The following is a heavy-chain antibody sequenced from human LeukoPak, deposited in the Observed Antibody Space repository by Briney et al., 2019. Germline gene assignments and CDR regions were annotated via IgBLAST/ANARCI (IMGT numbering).Heavy chain of an antibody. Sequence: GGALRLSCAASGFTFSSYWMSWVRQAPGEGVGWVANIKQDGSEKYYVDSVKGRFTISRDNAKNSLYLQMNSLRAEDTAVYYCARVGDGYGYFSLYYYYYGMDVWGQGTTVTVSS. D-gene: IGHD5-18*01. CDR3: ARVGDGYGYFSLYYYYYGMDV. V-gene: IGHV3-7*01. J-gene: IGHJ6*02. CDR2: IKQDGSEK. CDR1: GFTFSSYW.